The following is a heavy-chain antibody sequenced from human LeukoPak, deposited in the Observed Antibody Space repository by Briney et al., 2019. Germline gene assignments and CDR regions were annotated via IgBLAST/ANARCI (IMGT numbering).Heavy chain of an antibody. CDR3: ARLNLRYFESSDFPYWYFTL. V-gene: IGHV4-59*08. CDR1: DGSISNYY. J-gene: IGHJ2*01. D-gene: IGHD3-22*01. Sequence: SETLSLTCTVSDGSISNYYWSWIRQPPGKGLQWIGYVYYSGATKYNRSLKSRVSMSVDASKKQFSLRLSSVTATDTAVYYCARLNLRYFESSDFPYWYFTLWGRGTLVTVSS. CDR2: VYYSGAT.